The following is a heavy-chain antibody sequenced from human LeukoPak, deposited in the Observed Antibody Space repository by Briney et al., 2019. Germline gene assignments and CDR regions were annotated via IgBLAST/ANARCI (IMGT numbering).Heavy chain of an antibody. CDR1: GGCFSGYY. J-gene: IGHJ4*02. D-gene: IGHD6-19*01. V-gene: IGHV4-34*01. CDR2: INHSGST. CDR3: ARGRYSSGWSFDY. Sequence: PSETLSLTCAVYGGCFSGYYWSWIRQPPGKGLEWIGEINHSGSTNYNPSLKSRVTISVDTSKNQFSLKLSSVTAADTAVYYCARGRYSSGWSFDYWGQGTLVTVSS.